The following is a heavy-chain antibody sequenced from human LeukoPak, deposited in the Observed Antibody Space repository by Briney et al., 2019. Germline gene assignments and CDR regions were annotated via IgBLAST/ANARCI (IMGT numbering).Heavy chain of an antibody. CDR1: GFTFSSYA. CDR2: INRSGDST. J-gene: IGHJ6*02. Sequence: GGSLRLSCAASGFTFSSYAMSWVRQAPGKGLEWVSTINRSGDSTFYADSVKGRFTISRDNSKNTLYVQMNSLRAEDTAVYYCAKVVVPAAWYYYGLDVWGQGTTVTVSS. CDR3: AKVVVPAAWYYYGLDV. D-gene: IGHD2-2*01. V-gene: IGHV3-23*01.